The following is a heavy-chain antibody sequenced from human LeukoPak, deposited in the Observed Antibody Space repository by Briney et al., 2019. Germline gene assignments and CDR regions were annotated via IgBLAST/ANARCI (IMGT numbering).Heavy chain of an antibody. CDR2: INPNSGGT. D-gene: IGHD1-26*01. V-gene: IGHV1-2*02. J-gene: IGHJ3*02. CDR3: AGTIVGATHDAFDI. Sequence: GASVKVSCKASGYTFTGYYMHWVRQAPGQGLEWMGWINPNSGGTNYAQKFQGRVTMTRDMSTSTVYMELSSLRSEDTAVYYCAGTIVGATHDAFDIWGQGTMVTVSS. CDR1: GYTFTGYY.